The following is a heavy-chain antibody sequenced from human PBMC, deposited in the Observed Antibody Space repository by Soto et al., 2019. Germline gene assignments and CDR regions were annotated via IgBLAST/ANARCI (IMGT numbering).Heavy chain of an antibody. CDR3: ARTYYGGNRPDWYFDL. V-gene: IGHV2-26*01. CDR1: GFSLSNARMG. Sequence: QVTLKESGPVLVKPTETLTLTCTVSGFSLSNARMGVSWIRQPPGKALEWLAHIFSNDEKSYSTSLKSRLTISXXTXKXXVVLTMTNMDPVDTATYYCARTYYGGNRPDWYFDLWGRGTLVTVSS. CDR2: IFSNDEK. J-gene: IGHJ2*01. D-gene: IGHD4-17*01.